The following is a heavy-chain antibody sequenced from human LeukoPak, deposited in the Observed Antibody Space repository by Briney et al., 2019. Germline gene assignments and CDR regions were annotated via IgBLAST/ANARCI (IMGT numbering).Heavy chain of an antibody. CDR1: GFTFSSYA. V-gene: IGHV3-64*01. J-gene: IGHJ4*02. D-gene: IGHD6-13*01. CDR3: ARAKGQQLEEGSFDY. CDR2: ISSNGGST. Sequence: GGSLRLSCAASGFTFSSYAMHWVRQAPGKGLEYVSAISSNGGSTYYANSVKGRFTISRDNSKNTLYLQMNSLRAEDTAVYYCARAKGQQLEEGSFDYWGQGTLVTVSS.